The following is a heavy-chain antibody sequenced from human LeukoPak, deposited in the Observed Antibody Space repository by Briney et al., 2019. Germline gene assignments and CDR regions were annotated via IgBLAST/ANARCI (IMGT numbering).Heavy chain of an antibody. Sequence: GGSLRLSCAASGFTFSSYWMHWVRQTPGKGLVWVSRINSDGSSTSYADSVKGRFTISRDNAKNTLYLQMNSLRAEDTAVYYCAREYTVYDSSGYYQDYWGQGTLVTVSS. CDR3: AREYTVYDSSGYYQDY. CDR2: INSDGSST. J-gene: IGHJ4*02. D-gene: IGHD3-22*01. CDR1: GFTFSSYW. V-gene: IGHV3-74*01.